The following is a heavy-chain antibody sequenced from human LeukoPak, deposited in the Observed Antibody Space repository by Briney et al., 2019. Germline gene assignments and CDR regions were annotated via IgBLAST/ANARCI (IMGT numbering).Heavy chain of an antibody. Sequence: SETLSLTCTVSGGSISSYYWRWVRQPPGKGLEWIGYIYYSGSTNYNPSLKSRVTISVDTSKNQFSLKLSAVTAAETAVYYFARGVGVWYSSCWYDYFDCWGQGTLVTVSS. J-gene: IGHJ4*02. CDR3: ARGVGVWYSSCWYDYFDC. CDR2: IYYSGST. V-gene: IGHV4-59*01. D-gene: IGHD6-19*01. CDR1: GGSISSYY.